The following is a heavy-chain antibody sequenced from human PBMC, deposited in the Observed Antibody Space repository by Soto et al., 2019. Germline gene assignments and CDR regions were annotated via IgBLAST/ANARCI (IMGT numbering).Heavy chain of an antibody. J-gene: IGHJ6*02. CDR2: IYWEDDE. Sequence: ITLKESGPTLVKPTQTLTLTCTFSGFSLNTGGVGVGWVRQPRGKAMEWLALIYWEDDESYRPSRRRRLNITKATTNNQVVLTMTNMDPEDTATYYCVRNWRYYGGDYYYGMDAWGQGTTVTVSS. CDR1: GFSLNTGGVG. CDR3: VRNWRYYGGDYYYGMDA. V-gene: IGHV2-5*02. D-gene: IGHD3-10*01.